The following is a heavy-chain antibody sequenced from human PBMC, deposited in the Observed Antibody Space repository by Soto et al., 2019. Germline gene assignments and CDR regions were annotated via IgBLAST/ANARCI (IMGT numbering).Heavy chain of an antibody. CDR1: GFTFGDYA. V-gene: IGHV3-49*03. CDR3: TRDLPSSYYDVLTGSHNWFDP. Sequence: PGGSLRLSCTASGFTFGDYAMSWFRQAPGKGLEWVGFIRSKAYGGTTEYAASVKGRFTISRDDSKSIAYLQMNTLKTEDTAAYYCTRDLPSSYYDVLTGSHNWFDPWGQGTLVTVSS. J-gene: IGHJ5*02. D-gene: IGHD3-9*01. CDR2: IRSKAYGGTT.